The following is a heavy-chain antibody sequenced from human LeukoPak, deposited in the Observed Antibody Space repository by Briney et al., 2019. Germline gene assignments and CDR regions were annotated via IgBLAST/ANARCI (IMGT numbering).Heavy chain of an antibody. CDR2: IYYSGST. J-gene: IGHJ4*02. D-gene: IGHD6-6*01. CDR1: GVSISSYY. V-gene: IGHV4-59*01. Sequence: SETLSLTCTVSGVSISSYYWSWIRQPPGKGLEWVGDIYYSGSTNYNPSLKSRVTISVDTSKNQFSLKLISVTAADTAVYYCARFGQLAIFDYWGQGTLVTVSS. CDR3: ARFGQLAIFDY.